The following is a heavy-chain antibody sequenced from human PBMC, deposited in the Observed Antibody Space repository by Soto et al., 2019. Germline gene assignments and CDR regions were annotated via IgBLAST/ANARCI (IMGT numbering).Heavy chain of an antibody. CDR3: ARDYGDYIVPRRDYYYGMDV. CDR2: INHSGST. V-gene: IGHV4-34*01. D-gene: IGHD4-17*01. J-gene: IGHJ6*02. Sequence: SETLSLTCAVYGGSFSGYYWSWIRQPPGKGLEWIGEINHSGSTNYNPSLKSRVTISVDTSKNQFSLKLSSVTAADTAVYYCARDYGDYIVPRRDYYYGMDVWGQGTTVTVSS. CDR1: GGSFSGYY.